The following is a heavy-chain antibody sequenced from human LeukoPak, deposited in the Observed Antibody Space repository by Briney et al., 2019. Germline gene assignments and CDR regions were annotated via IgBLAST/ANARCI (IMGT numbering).Heavy chain of an antibody. Sequence: ASVKVSCTASGYTFTVYYMHWVRQAPGQGLEWMGWINPNSGGTNYAQKFQGRVTMTRDTSISTAYMELSRLRSDDTAVYYCVATYYYDSSGYYYSDYWGQGTLVTVSS. CDR1: GYTFTVYY. V-gene: IGHV1-2*02. D-gene: IGHD3-22*01. CDR3: VATYYYDSSGYYYSDY. CDR2: INPNSGGT. J-gene: IGHJ4*02.